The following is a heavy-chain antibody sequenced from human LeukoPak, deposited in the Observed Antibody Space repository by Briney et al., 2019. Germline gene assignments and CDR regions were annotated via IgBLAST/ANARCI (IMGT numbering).Heavy chain of an antibody. CDR3: ARDQGPIVGAFDY. D-gene: IGHD1-26*01. V-gene: IGHV4-61*02. CDR1: GGSISSGSYY. J-gene: IGHJ4*02. Sequence: KASQTLSLTCTVSGGSISSGSYYWSWIRQPAGKGLEWIGRIYTSGSTNYNPSLKSRVTVSVDTSKNQFSLKLSSVTAADTAVYYCARDQGPIVGAFDYWGQGTLVTVSS. CDR2: IYTSGST.